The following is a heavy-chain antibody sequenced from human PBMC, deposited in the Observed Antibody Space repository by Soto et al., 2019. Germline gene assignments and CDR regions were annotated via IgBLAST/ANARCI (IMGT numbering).Heavy chain of an antibody. CDR1: GYTFTGYY. Sequence: ASVKVSCKASGYTFTGYYMHWVRQAPGQGLEWMGWINPNSGGTNYAQKFQGWVTMTRDTSISTAYMELSRLRSDDTAVYYCARGRSLLWLGVDYWGQGTLVTVSS. CDR3: ARGRSLLWLGVDY. D-gene: IGHD3-10*01. J-gene: IGHJ4*02. V-gene: IGHV1-2*04. CDR2: INPNSGGT.